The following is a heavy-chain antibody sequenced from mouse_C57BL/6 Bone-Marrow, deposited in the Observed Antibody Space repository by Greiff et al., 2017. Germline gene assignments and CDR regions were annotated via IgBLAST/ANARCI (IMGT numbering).Heavy chain of an antibody. D-gene: IGHD4-1*01. CDR1: GFTFSSYA. Sequence: EVHLVESGGGLVKPGGSLKLSCAASGFTFSSYAMSWVRQTPEKRLEWVATISDGGSYTYYPDNVKGRFTISRDNAKNNLYLQMSHLKSEDTAMYYCAETGHYFDYGGQGNTLTVTA. CDR3: AETGHYFDY. V-gene: IGHV5-4*01. J-gene: IGHJ2*01. CDR2: ISDGGSYT.